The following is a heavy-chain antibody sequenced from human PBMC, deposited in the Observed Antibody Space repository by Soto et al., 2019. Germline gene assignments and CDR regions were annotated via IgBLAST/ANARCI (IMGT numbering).Heavy chain of an antibody. CDR1: GYTFTSYG. D-gene: IGHD2-21*01. CDR3: AREYSPTRWYYLHYGMHV. V-gene: IGHV1-18*04. J-gene: IGHJ6*02. Sequence: ASVKVSCKASGYTFTSYGISWVRQASGQGLEGMGWIIAYNGNTNYAQKLQGRVTITTDTSTSTAYMELRSLRSDDAAVYYCAREYSPTRWYYLHYGMHVCGQVTTVTVSS. CDR2: IIAYNGNT.